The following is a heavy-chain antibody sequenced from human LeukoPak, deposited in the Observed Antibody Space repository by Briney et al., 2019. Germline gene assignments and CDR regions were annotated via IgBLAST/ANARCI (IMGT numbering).Heavy chain of an antibody. V-gene: IGHV1-69*04. J-gene: IGHJ4*02. D-gene: IGHD5-18*01. CDR3: ARVDTAMVIDY. CDR1: GGTFSSYA. CDR2: IIPILGIA. Sequence: ASVKVSCKASGGTFSSYAISWVRQAPGQGLEWMGRIIPILGIANYAQKFQGRVTITADKSTSTAYMELSSLRSEGTAVYYCARVDTAMVIDYWGQGTLVTVSS.